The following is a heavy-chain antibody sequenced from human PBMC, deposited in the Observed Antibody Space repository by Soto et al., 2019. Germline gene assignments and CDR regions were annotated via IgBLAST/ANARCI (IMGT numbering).Heavy chain of an antibody. CDR2: INHSGST. CDR1: GGSFSGYY. CDR3: ARESFSASPNFFDY. D-gene: IGHD3-3*02. V-gene: IGHV4-34*01. Sequence: PSETLSLTCAVYGGSFSGYYWSWIRQPPGKGLEWIGEINHSGSTNYNPSLKSRVTISVDTSKNQFSLKLSSVTADDTAVYYCARESFSASPNFFDYWGQGTLVTVSS. J-gene: IGHJ4*02.